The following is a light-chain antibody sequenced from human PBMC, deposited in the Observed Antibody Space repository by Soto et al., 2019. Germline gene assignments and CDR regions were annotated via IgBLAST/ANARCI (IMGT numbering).Light chain of an antibody. CDR1: QSVSDNY. CDR3: QQYGSSPWT. Sequence: EIVLTQSPGTLSLSSGERATLSCRASQSVSDNYLAWYQQKPGQAPRLLIYGASSRAAGIPDRFSGSGSGPDFTLTISRLGPEDVAVYFCQQYGSSPWTFGQGTKV. V-gene: IGKV3-20*01. J-gene: IGKJ1*01. CDR2: GAS.